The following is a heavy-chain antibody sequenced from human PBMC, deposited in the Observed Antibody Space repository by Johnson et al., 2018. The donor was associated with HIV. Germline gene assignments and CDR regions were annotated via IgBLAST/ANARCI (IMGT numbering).Heavy chain of an antibody. J-gene: IGHJ3*02. V-gene: IGHV3-15*01. CDR3: ATRDPTHRPGVFDI. CDR1: GFTFSNAW. CDR2: IKSKTDGGTT. D-gene: IGHD1-14*01. Sequence: VLLVESGGGLVKPGGSLRLSCAASGFTFSNAWMSWVRQAPGKGLEWVGRIKSKTDGGTTDYAAPVKGRFTISRDDSKNTLYLQMNSLKTEDTAVYYCATRDPTHRPGVFDIWGQGTMVTVSS.